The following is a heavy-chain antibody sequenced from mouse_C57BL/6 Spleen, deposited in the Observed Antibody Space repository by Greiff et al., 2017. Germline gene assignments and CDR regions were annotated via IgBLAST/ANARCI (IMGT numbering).Heavy chain of an antibody. CDR3: ARGSNIYFDY. CDR2: ISYSGST. D-gene: IGHD2-5*01. V-gene: IGHV3-1*01. Sequence: VQLQQSGPGMVKPSQSLSLTCTVTGYSITSGYDWHWIRHFPGNKLEWMGYISYSGSTNYNPSLKSRISITHDTSKNHFFLKLNSVTTEDTATYYCARGSNIYFDYWGQGTTLTVSS. CDR1: GYSITSGYD. J-gene: IGHJ2*01.